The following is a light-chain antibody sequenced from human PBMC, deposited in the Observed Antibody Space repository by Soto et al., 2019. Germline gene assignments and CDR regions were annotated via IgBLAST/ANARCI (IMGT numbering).Light chain of an antibody. CDR1: QSVSYY. CDR3: QQYDNSPLT. Sequence: EIVLTQSPGTLPLSPGERDTLSCRASQSVSYYLAWYQQKPGQPPRLLIYDASSRATGVPDRFSGSGSGTDFTLTISRLEPEDFALYYCQQYDNSPLTFGGATKVAIK. J-gene: IGKJ4*01. V-gene: IGKV3-20*01. CDR2: DAS.